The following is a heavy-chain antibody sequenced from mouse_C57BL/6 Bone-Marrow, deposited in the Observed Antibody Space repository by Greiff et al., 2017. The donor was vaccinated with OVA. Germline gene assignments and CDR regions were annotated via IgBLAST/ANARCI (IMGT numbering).Heavy chain of an antibody. V-gene: IGHV5-12*01. CDR3: ARRGNYVLYYYAMDY. J-gene: IGHJ4*01. D-gene: IGHD2-1*01. CDR2: ISNGGGST. CDR1: GFTFSDYY. Sequence: EVKVVESGGGLVQPGGSLKLSCAASGFTFSDYYMYWVRQTPEKRLEWVAYISNGGGSTYYPDTVKGRFTISRDNAKNTLYLQMSRLKSEDTAMYYCARRGNYVLYYYAMDYWGQGTSVTVSS.